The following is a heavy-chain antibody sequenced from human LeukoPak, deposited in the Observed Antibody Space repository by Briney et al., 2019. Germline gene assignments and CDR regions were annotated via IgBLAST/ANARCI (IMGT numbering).Heavy chain of an antibody. J-gene: IGHJ4*02. CDR1: GYTFTGYY. Sequence: ASVEVSCKASGYTFTGYYMHWVRQAPGQGLEWMGWINPNSGGTNFAQKFQGRVTMTRDTSISTAYMELSRLRSDDTVVYYCAIQGTYYYDSSGYSAPFDYWGQGTLVTVSS. CDR3: AIQGTYYYDSSGYSAPFDY. V-gene: IGHV1-2*02. D-gene: IGHD3-22*01. CDR2: INPNSGGT.